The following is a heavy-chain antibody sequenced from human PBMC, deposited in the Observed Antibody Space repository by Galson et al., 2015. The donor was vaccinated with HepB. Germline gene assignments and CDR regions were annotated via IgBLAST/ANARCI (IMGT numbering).Heavy chain of an antibody. CDR2: IDSDGSRT. Sequence: SLRLSCAASGFTFSDYSMYWARQAPGKGLVWVSRIDSDGSRTRYADSVKGRFTISRDNAKNTLYLQMNSLRAEDTAVYYCARVLRGFFDYWGQGTLVTVSS. CDR1: GFTFSDYS. CDR3: ARVLRGFFDY. V-gene: IGHV3-74*01. J-gene: IGHJ4*02.